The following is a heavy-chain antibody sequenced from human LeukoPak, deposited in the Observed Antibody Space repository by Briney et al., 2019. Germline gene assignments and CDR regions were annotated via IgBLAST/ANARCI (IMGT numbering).Heavy chain of an antibody. CDR1: GYTFTSYD. Sequence: ASVKVSCKASGYTFTSYDINWVRQATGQGLEWMGWMNPNSGNTGYGQKFQDRVTMTRNTSISTAYMELSSLRSEDTAVYYCARGHVGGDPFDYWGQGTLVTVSS. CDR2: MNPNSGNT. D-gene: IGHD2-21*01. V-gene: IGHV1-8*01. J-gene: IGHJ4*02. CDR3: ARGHVGGDPFDY.